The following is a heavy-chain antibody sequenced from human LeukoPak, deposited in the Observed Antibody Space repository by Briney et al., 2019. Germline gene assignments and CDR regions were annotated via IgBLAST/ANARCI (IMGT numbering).Heavy chain of an antibody. D-gene: IGHD5-24*01. CDR2: IYYSGST. CDR3: ARDADGWFDS. V-gene: IGHV4-59*01. Sequence: PSETLSLTCTVSGGSISSYYWSWVRQPPGKGLEWIGYIYYSGSTNYNPSFKSRVTISVDTSKNQFSLKLSSVTAADTAVYYCARDADGWFDSWGQGTLVSVSS. CDR1: GGSISSYY. J-gene: IGHJ5*01.